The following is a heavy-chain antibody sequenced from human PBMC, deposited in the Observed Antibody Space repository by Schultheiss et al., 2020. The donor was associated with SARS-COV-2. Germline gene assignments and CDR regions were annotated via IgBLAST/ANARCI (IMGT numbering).Heavy chain of an antibody. Sequence: GESLKISCAASGFTFSSYEMNWVRQAPGKGLEWVSSISSSSTIYYADSVKGRFTISRDNAKNSLYLQMNSLRAEDTAVYYCARVDIVGATMLWYFDLWGRGTLVTVSS. CDR2: ISSSSTI. CDR3: ARVDIVGATMLWYFDL. D-gene: IGHD1-26*01. J-gene: IGHJ2*01. V-gene: IGHV3-69-1*01. CDR1: GFTFSSYE.